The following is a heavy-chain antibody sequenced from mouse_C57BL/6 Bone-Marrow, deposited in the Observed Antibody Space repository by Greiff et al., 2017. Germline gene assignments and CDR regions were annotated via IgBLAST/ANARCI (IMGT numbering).Heavy chain of an antibody. CDR1: GYTFTSYW. CDR3: ARFELRLPCAMDD. J-gene: IGHJ4*01. Sequence: QVRLQQPGAELVKPGASVKLSCKASGYTFTSYWMQWVKQRPGQGLEWIGEIDPSDSYTNYNQKFKGKATLTVDTSSSTAYMQLSSLTSEDSAVYYCARFELRLPCAMDDWGQGTSVTVSA. CDR2: IDPSDSYT. V-gene: IGHV1-50*01. D-gene: IGHD3-2*02.